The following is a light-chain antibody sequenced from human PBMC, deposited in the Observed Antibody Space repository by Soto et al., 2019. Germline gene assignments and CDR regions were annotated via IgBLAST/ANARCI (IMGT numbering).Light chain of an antibody. V-gene: IGKV3-20*01. CDR1: QSVSSSY. CDR2: GAS. J-gene: IGKJ1*01. CDR3: QQYGSSGT. Sequence: ETVLTQSAGTLSLSPGERATLSCRASQSVSSSYLAWYQQKPGQAPRLLIYGASNRATGIPDRFSGSGSGTDFTLTISRLQPEDFAVYYCQQYGSSGTVGQGTKGDI.